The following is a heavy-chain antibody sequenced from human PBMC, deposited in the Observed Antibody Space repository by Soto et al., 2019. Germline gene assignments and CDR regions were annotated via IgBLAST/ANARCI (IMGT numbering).Heavy chain of an antibody. V-gene: IGHV1-46*03. CDR3: ARGNQSKYRNAIWFDP. CDR1: GYTFTSYY. CDR2: INPSGGST. D-gene: IGHD3-16*02. J-gene: IGHJ5*02. Sequence: GASVKVSCKASGYTFTSYYMHWVRQAPGQGLEWMGIINPSGGSTSYAQKFQGRVTMTRDTSTSTVYMELSSLRSEDTAVYYCARGNQSKYRNAIWFDPWGQGTLVTVSA.